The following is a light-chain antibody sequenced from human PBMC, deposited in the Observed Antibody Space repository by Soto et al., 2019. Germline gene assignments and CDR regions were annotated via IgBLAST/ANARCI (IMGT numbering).Light chain of an antibody. CDR3: QEYNSALQT. V-gene: IGKV1-27*01. CDR1: RGISNF. CDR2: GAS. Sequence: DIQMTQSPSSLSASVGDRVTITCRASRGISNFLAWYQQKPGEVPKVLISGASTLQSGVPSRFRGSGSGTDFTLTISSLQPEDGATYYCQEYNSALQTFGQRTKVEIK. J-gene: IGKJ1*01.